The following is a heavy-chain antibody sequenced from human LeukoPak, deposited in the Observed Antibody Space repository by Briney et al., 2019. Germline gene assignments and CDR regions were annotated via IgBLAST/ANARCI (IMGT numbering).Heavy chain of an antibody. CDR2: INYGGNT. CDR3: ARLWSTSCKGGSCPHQPNY. CDR1: GGSISSSAYH. D-gene: IGHD2-15*01. J-gene: IGHJ4*02. Sequence: SETLSLTCTVSGGSISSSAYHWGWIRQPPGKGLEWIGAINYGGNTYYNLSLKSRVIIFLDTSKNQFSLKLSSVTAADTAVYYCARLWSTSCKGGSCPHQPNYWGQGTRVTVPS. V-gene: IGHV4-39*01.